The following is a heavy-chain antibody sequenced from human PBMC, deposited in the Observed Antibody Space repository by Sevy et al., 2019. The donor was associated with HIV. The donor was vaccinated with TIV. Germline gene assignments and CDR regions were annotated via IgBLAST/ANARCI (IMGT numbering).Heavy chain of an antibody. D-gene: IGHD5-12*01. J-gene: IGHJ4*02. V-gene: IGHV4-39*01. CDR2: IYYSGST. CDR3: GKTRDGYNFSCFDY. CDR1: GGSISSSSYY. Sequence: SETLSLTCTVSGGSISSSSYYWGWIRQPPGKGLEWILNIYYSGSTYYNPSLKTRVTISVDTCKNQFSLKVSSVTAADTAVYYCGKTRDGYNFSCFDYWGQGTLVTVSS.